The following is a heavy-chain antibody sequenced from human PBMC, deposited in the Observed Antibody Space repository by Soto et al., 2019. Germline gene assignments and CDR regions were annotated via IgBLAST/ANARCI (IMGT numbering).Heavy chain of an antibody. CDR2: ISGSGGST. CDR1: GLTFSNYA. J-gene: IGHJ5*01. Sequence: GSLRLSCAASGLTFSNYAMSWVRQAPGKGLEWVSSISGSGGSTYYADSVKGRFTISRDNSKNTLYLQMNSLRAEDTAIYYCAKGSTTIVSSGINWFDSWGQGTLVTVSS. V-gene: IGHV3-23*01. D-gene: IGHD3-22*01. CDR3: AKGSTTIVSSGINWFDS.